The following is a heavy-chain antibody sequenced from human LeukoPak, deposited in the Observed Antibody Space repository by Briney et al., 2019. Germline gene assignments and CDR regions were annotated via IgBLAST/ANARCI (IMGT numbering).Heavy chain of an antibody. CDR3: ARVDRYYFYLDV. Sequence: ASVKVSCKASGGTSSTYTITWVRQAPGQGLEWMGGIIPIFRTPNYAQKFQGRVTITTDESTSTAYMELSSLKSEDTAIYYRARVDRYYFYLDVWGKGTTVTVSS. J-gene: IGHJ6*03. V-gene: IGHV1-69*05. CDR1: GGTSSTYT. CDR2: IIPIFRTP.